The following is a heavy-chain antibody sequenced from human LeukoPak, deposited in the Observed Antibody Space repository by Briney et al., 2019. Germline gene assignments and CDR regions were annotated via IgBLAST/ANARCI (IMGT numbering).Heavy chain of an antibody. CDR2: ISGSGGST. D-gene: IGHD4-11*01. Sequence: GVSLRLSCAAPGFTFSSYAMSWVRQAPGKGLEWVSAISGSGGSTYYADSVKGRFTISRDNSKNTLYLQMNSLRAEDTAVYYCAKVYRAYSRPGSFDYWGQGTLVTVSS. V-gene: IGHV3-23*01. CDR3: AKVYRAYSRPGSFDY. CDR1: GFTFSSYA. J-gene: IGHJ4*02.